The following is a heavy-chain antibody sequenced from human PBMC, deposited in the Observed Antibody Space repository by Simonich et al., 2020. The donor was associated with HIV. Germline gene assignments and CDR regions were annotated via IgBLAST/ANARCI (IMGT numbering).Heavy chain of an antibody. CDR1: GGTFSSFA. J-gene: IGHJ4*02. CDR3: ARKGGGRGVYYFDY. D-gene: IGHD3-10*01. CDR2: IIPILGTA. V-gene: IGHV1-69*13. Sequence: QVQLVQSGAEVKKPGSSVKVSCKASGGTFSSFAISWVRQAPGLGLGGGGGIIPILGTANYAQMFQGRVTITADESTSTAYMELSSLRSEDTGIYYCARKGGGRGVYYFDYWGQGTLVTVSS.